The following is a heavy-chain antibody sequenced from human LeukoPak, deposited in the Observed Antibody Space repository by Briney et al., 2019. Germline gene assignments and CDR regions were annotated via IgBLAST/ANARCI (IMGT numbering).Heavy chain of an antibody. D-gene: IGHD6-13*01. J-gene: IGHJ5*02. V-gene: IGHV3-9*01. CDR2: LSWTRGSI. Sequence: SLRLSCATSGFTFDDYAMHWARQAPGKGLEWVSGLSWTRGSIGYADSVMGRFTISRDNAKNTLYLQMNSMRADDTALYYCAKAGYSSSWCSSRWFDPWGQGTLVTVSS. CDR1: GFTFDDYA. CDR3: AKAGYSSSWCSSRWFDP.